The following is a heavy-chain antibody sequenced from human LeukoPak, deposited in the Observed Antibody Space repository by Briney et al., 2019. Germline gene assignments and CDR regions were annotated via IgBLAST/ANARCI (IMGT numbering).Heavy chain of an antibody. Sequence: GGSLRLSCAASGFIFSNYNTNWVRQAPGKGLEWLSFISSGSSTIYYADSVKGRFTISRDNAKNSLYLQMNSLKAEDTAVYYCVRDTIGDWNYDRWTYDFDYWGQGTLVTVSS. D-gene: IGHD1-7*01. CDR2: ISSGSSTI. J-gene: IGHJ4*02. CDR3: VRDTIGDWNYDRWTYDFDY. V-gene: IGHV3-48*01. CDR1: GFIFSNYN.